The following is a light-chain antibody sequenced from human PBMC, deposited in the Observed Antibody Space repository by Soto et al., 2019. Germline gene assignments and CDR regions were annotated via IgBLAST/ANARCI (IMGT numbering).Light chain of an antibody. CDR1: QSVDAY. CDR3: QQRSTWSPT. Sequence: EIVLTQSPATLSLSPGDRATLSCRASQSVDAYLAWYQQRPGQAPRLLMFGASNRATGTPTRFSGRGSGTDFTLTISSIEPEDFAVYYCQQRSTWSPTFGQGTKVEIK. J-gene: IGKJ1*01. V-gene: IGKV3-11*01. CDR2: GAS.